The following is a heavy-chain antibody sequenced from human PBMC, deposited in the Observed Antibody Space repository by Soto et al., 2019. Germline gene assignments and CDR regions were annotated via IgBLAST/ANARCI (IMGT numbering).Heavy chain of an antibody. J-gene: IGHJ4*02. Sequence: PSETRSRTWTVSGGSISSGVYYWIWIRQHPGKGLEWIGYIYYSGSTYYNPSLKSRVTISVDTSKNQFSLKLSSVTAADTAVYYCARDRECSGGTCYNYFDYWGQGTLVTVSS. V-gene: IGHV4-31*02. D-gene: IGHD2-15*01. CDR1: GGSISSGVYY. CDR3: ARDRECSGGTCYNYFDY. CDR2: IYYSGST.